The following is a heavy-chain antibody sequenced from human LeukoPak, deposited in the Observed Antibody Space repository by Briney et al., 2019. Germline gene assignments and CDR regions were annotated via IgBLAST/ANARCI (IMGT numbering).Heavy chain of an antibody. CDR1: GFSFSNYG. V-gene: IGHV3-30*02. CDR3: ARDYYDSRAQGKASDY. Sequence: GGSLRLSCAASGFSFSNYGMYWVRQPPGKGLEWVAFIRYDGSNKYYADSVKGRFTISRDNSKNTLYLQMNSLRAEDTAVYYCARDYYDSRAQGKASDYWGQGTLVTVSS. J-gene: IGHJ4*02. CDR2: IRYDGSNK. D-gene: IGHD3-22*01.